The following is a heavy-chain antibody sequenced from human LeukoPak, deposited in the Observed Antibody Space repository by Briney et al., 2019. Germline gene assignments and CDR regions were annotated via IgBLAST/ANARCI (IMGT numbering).Heavy chain of an antibody. CDR2: MNPNSGNT. J-gene: IGHJ4*02. D-gene: IGHD5-24*01. V-gene: IGHV1-8*03. CDR1: GYTFTSYD. Sequence: ASVKVSCKASGYTFTSYDINWVRQATGQGLEWMGWMNPNSGNTGYAQKFQGRVTITRNTSISTAYMELSSPRSEDTAVYYCARVRDGYSYYFDYWGQGTLVTVSS. CDR3: ARVRDGYSYYFDY.